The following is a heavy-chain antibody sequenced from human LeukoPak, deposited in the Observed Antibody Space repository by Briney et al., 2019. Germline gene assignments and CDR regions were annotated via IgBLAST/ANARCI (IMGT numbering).Heavy chain of an antibody. Sequence: GGSLRLSCTASELTVSTNNMNWVRQAPGKGLEWVSTISSGGTTYYEESVKGRFTISRDNSKNTVYLQMNSLRAEDAAVYYCARISTEYGSGTYDAFDIWGQGTMVTASS. CDR1: ELTVSTNN. CDR3: ARISTEYGSGTYDAFDI. D-gene: IGHD3-10*01. V-gene: IGHV3-53*01. J-gene: IGHJ3*02. CDR2: ISSGGTT.